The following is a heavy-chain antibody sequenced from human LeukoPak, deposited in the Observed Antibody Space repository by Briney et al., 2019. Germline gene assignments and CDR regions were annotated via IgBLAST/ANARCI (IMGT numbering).Heavy chain of an antibody. Sequence: SVKVSCKASGGTFSSYAISWVRQAPGQGLEWMGGIIPIFGTANYAQKFQGRVTITADESTSTAYMELSSLRSEDTAVYYCASHSYIVVVPAATWNWFDPWGQGTLVTVSS. CDR1: GGTFSSYA. CDR3: ASHSYIVVVPAATWNWFDP. J-gene: IGHJ5*02. D-gene: IGHD2-2*01. CDR2: IIPIFGTA. V-gene: IGHV1-69*13.